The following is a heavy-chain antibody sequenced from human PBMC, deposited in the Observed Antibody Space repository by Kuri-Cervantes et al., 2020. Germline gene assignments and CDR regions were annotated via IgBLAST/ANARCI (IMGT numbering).Heavy chain of an antibody. CDR1: GFTFSSYG. Sequence: GGSLRLSCAASGFTFSSYGMHWVRQAPGKGLEWVAVISYDGSNKYYADSVKGRFTISRDNSKNTLYLQMNSLRAEDTAVYYCAKLPDSSGTYYYYGMDVWGQGTTVTVSS. CDR2: ISYDGSNK. V-gene: IGHV3-30*18. CDR3: AKLPDSSGTYYYYGMDV. D-gene: IGHD3-22*01. J-gene: IGHJ6*02.